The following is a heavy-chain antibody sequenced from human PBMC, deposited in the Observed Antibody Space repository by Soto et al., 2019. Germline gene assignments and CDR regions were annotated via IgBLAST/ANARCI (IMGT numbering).Heavy chain of an antibody. Sequence: PGGSLRLSCAASGFTFSSYSMNWVRQAPGKGLEWVSSISSSRSNIYYADSVKGRFTISRDNSKNTLYLQMNSLRAEDTAVYYWARAQGPIDYWGQGTLVTVSS. CDR2: ISSSRSNI. CDR1: GFTFSSYS. J-gene: IGHJ4*02. V-gene: IGHV3-21*01. CDR3: ARAQGPIDY.